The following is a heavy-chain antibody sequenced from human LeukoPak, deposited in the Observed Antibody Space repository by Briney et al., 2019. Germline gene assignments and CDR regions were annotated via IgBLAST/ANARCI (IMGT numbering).Heavy chain of an antibody. J-gene: IGHJ4*02. V-gene: IGHV4-38-2*01. CDR2: IYHSGST. CDR3: ARLSVVIATTDY. CDR1: GYSISSGYY. D-gene: IGHD2-21*01. Sequence: PSETLSLTCAVSGYSISSGYYWGWIRQPPGKGLEWIGSIYHSGSTYYNPSLKSRVTISVDTSKNRFSLKLSSVTAADTAVYYCARLSVVIATTDYWGQGTLVTVSS.